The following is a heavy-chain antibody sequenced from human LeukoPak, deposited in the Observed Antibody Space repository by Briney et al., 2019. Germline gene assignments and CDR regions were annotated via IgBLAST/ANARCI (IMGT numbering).Heavy chain of an antibody. Sequence: ASVKVSCKASGYTFTSYGISWVRQAPGQGLEWMGWISAYNGSTNYAQKLQGRVTMTTDTSTSTAYMELRSLRFDDTAVYYCARDWGNYDILTGWWRYYYYYGMDVWGQGTTVTVSS. V-gene: IGHV1-18*01. D-gene: IGHD3-9*01. J-gene: IGHJ6*02. CDR2: ISAYNGST. CDR3: ARDWGNYDILTGWWRYYYYYGMDV. CDR1: GYTFTSYG.